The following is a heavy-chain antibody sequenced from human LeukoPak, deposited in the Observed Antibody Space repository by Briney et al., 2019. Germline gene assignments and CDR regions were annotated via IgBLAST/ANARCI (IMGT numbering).Heavy chain of an antibody. J-gene: IGHJ4*02. CDR1: GFTFRSHA. CDR3: AKDFRIGYSAHFDY. D-gene: IGHD2-21*01. Sequence: GGSLRLSCVGSGFTFRSHAMSWVRQAPEKGLEFVSGIYENGGTTYYADSVKGRFSISRDNSKNTLYLQMDCLRGEDTAVYYCAKDFRIGYSAHFDYWGQGALVTVSS. CDR2: IYENGGTT. V-gene: IGHV3-23*01.